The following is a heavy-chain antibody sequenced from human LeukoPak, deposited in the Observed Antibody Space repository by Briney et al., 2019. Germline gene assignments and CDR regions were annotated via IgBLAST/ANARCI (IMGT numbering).Heavy chain of an antibody. CDR1: GGSISSYY. J-gene: IGHJ4*02. CDR2: IYYSGST. Sequence: SSETLSLTCTVSGGSISSYYWRWIRQPPGKGLEWIVYIYYSGSTNYNPSLKSRVTISVDTSKNQFSLKLSSVTAADTAVYYCARGTTATYYYDSSGYYYFDYWGQGTLVTVSS. D-gene: IGHD3-22*01. CDR3: ARGTTATYYYDSSGYYYFDY. V-gene: IGHV4-59*01.